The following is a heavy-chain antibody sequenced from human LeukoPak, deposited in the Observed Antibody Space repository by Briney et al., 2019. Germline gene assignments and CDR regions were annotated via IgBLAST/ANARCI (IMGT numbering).Heavy chain of an antibody. CDR1: GGTFSSFA. Sequence: ASVKVSCKASGGTFSSFAISWVRQAPGQGLEWMGRIIPILGIANYAQKFQGRVTITADKSTSTAYMELSSLRSEDTAVYYCARATPGTAAAGPIDYWGQGTLVTVSS. J-gene: IGHJ4*02. CDR3: ARATPGTAAAGPIDY. CDR2: IIPILGIA. D-gene: IGHD6-13*01. V-gene: IGHV1-69*04.